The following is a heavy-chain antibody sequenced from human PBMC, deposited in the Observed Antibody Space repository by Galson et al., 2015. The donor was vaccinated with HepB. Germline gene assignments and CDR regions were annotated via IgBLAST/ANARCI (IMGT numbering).Heavy chain of an antibody. D-gene: IGHD3-10*01. CDR2: ISSSSRYI. Sequence: SLRLSCAASGFTFRTSTMNWVRQAPGKGLEWVSSISSSSRYIYYADSVKSRFTVSRDNAKNSVFLQMSTLRAEDTAIYYCASPGEALWGYFDRWGRGTLVTVSS. CDR1: GFTFRTST. J-gene: IGHJ2*01. CDR3: ASPGEALWGYFDR. V-gene: IGHV3-21*01.